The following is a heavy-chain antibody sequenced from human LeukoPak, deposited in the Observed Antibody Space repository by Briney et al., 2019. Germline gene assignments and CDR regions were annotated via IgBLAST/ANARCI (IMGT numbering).Heavy chain of an antibody. V-gene: IGHV1-2*02. J-gene: IGHJ3*02. CDR3: ARGVGYCSNTSCYNAFDI. Sequence: ASVKVSCKASGYTFTGYYMHWVRQAPGQGLEWMGWINPNSGGTNYAQKFQGRVTMTRDTSISTAYMELSRLRSDDTAVYYCARGVGYCSNTSCYNAFDIWGQGTMVTVSS. CDR1: GYTFTGYY. D-gene: IGHD2-2*02. CDR2: INPNSGGT.